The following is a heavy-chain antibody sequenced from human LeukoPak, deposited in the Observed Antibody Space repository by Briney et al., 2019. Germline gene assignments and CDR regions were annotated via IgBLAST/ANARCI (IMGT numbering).Heavy chain of an antibody. J-gene: IGHJ4*02. V-gene: IGHV1-8*01. D-gene: IGHD3-10*01. CDR2: MNPNSGNT. CDR1: VYTFTSYD. Sequence: ASVKVSCKASVYTFTSYDIDWVRQATGQGLEWMGWMNPNSGNTGYAQKFQGRVTMTRNTSISTAYMELSSLRSEDTAVYYCARAGYKTYYYGSGSRLVDYWGQGTLVTVSS. CDR3: ARAGYKTYYYGSGSRLVDY.